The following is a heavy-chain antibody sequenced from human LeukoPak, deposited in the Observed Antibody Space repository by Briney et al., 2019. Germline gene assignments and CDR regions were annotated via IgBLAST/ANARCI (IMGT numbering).Heavy chain of an antibody. V-gene: IGHV3-30*09. CDR2: ISSDGSAK. CDR3: ARDPGTIFDVLNYHFDY. J-gene: IGHJ4*02. CDR1: GFTFSRYP. D-gene: IGHD3-3*01. Sequence: PGGSLRLSCAASGFTFSRYPMHWVRQAPGKAPGKGLECVAVISSDGSAKHYADSVKGRFAISRDNSKNTLYLQLNSLRVEDTALYYCARDPGTIFDVLNYHFDYWGQGTLVTVSS.